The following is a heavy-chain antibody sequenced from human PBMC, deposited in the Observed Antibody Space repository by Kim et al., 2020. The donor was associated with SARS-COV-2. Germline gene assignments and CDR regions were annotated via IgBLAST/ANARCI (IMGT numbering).Heavy chain of an antibody. D-gene: IGHD2-15*01. J-gene: IGHJ4*02. V-gene: IGHV4-4*02. Sequence: NYNPSLKSRVTISVDKSKNQFSLKLSSVTAADTAVYYCASFGKGGKTVDYWGQGTLVTVSS. CDR3: ASFGKGGKTVDY.